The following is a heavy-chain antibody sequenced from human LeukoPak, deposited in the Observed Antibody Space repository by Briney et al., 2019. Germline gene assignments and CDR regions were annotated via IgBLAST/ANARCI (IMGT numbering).Heavy chain of an antibody. D-gene: IGHD2-21*02. CDR1: GFTFSSSW. J-gene: IGHJ4*02. CDR3: ARYGLTAALDF. CDR2: IKPDGSEK. Sequence: GGSLRLSCAASGFTFSSSWMSWVRQAPGKGPEWVANIKPDGSEKFHVESVKGRFTISRDNSKSSLSLQMNSLRAEDTAVYYCARYGLTAALDFWGQGTLVTVSS. V-gene: IGHV3-7*01.